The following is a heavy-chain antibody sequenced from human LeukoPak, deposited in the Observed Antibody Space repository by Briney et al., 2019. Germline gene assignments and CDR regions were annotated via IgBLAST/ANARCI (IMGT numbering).Heavy chain of an antibody. CDR1: GYTFTNYG. Sequence: ASVNVSCKASGYTFTNYGIRWVRQAPGQGLAWMGCISAYNGNTNYAKKLQGRVTMTTDTSKSIAYMELRSLRTDDTAVYYCARVQQQLVHEYWGEGTMVTVCS. V-gene: IGHV1-18*01. CDR2: ISAYNGNT. J-gene: IGHJ4*01. CDR3: ARVQQQLVHEY. D-gene: IGHD6-13*01.